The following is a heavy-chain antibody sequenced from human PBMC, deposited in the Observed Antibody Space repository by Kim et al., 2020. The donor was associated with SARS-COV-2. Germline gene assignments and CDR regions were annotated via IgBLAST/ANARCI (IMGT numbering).Heavy chain of an antibody. CDR2: IWYDGSNK. J-gene: IGHJ4*02. V-gene: IGHV3-33*06. Sequence: GGSLRLSCAASGFTFSSYGMHWVRQAPGKGLEWVAVIWYDGSNKYYADSVKGRFTISRDNSKNTLYLQMNSLRAEDTAVYYCAKDSGGYEYYFDYWGQGTLVTVS. D-gene: IGHD3-10*01. CDR3: AKDSGGYEYYFDY. CDR1: GFTFSSYG.